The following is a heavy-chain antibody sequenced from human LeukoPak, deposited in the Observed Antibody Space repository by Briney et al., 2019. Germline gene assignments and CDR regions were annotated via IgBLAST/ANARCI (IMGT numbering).Heavy chain of an antibody. D-gene: IGHD1-26*01. Sequence: PGGSLRLSCVASGFTFSDYYMSWIRQAPGKGLEWISYISSSGTTIYYTDSVKGRLTISRDKSKNTLYLQMNSLRVEDTAIYYCAKSVVNSGTYIPFDSWGQGTLVTVSS. J-gene: IGHJ4*02. V-gene: IGHV3-11*01. CDR3: AKSVVNSGTYIPFDS. CDR2: ISSSGTTI. CDR1: GFTFSDYY.